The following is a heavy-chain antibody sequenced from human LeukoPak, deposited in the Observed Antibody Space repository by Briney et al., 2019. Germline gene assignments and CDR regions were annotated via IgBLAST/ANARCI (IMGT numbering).Heavy chain of an antibody. J-gene: IGHJ4*02. V-gene: IGHV4-59*01. CDR1: GASISSYY. CDR3: ARVGSHCFDC. CDR2: IYYSGNT. Sequence: PSETLSLTCTVSGASISSYYWSWIRQPPGKGLEWIGYIYYSGNTNCNPSLESRVTISVDTSKNQFSLKLSSVTAADTAVYYCARVGSHCFDCWGQGTLVTVYS. D-gene: IGHD6-13*01.